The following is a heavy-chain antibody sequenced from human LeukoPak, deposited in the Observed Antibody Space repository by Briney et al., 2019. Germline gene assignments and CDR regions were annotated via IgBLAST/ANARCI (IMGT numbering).Heavy chain of an antibody. Sequence: PSETLSLTCTVSGGSISSYYWSWIRQPPGKGLEWIGYIYYSGSTTYNPSLKSRVTISIATSKNQFSLKLSSVTAADTAVYYCARVAAADGNFDYWGQGTLVTVSS. D-gene: IGHD6-13*01. CDR3: ARVAAADGNFDY. J-gene: IGHJ4*02. V-gene: IGHV4-59*01. CDR2: IYYSGST. CDR1: GGSISSYY.